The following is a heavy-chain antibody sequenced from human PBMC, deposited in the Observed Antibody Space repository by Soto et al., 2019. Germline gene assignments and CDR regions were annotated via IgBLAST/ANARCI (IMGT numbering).Heavy chain of an antibody. CDR3: ARAVSTTAVNWFDP. Sequence: ESGGGVVQPGRSLRLSCAASGFTFWNYGMHWVRQAPGKGPEWVATIWNNGNRKYYADSVTGRFTISRDNSRNTLYLEMNSLIGEDTAVYYCARAVSTTAVNWFDPWGQGTQVTVSS. D-gene: IGHD2-2*01. V-gene: IGHV3-33*01. CDR2: IWNNGNRK. J-gene: IGHJ5*02. CDR1: GFTFWNYG.